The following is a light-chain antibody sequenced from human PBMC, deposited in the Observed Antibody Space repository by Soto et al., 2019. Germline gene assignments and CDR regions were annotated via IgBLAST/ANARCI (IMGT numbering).Light chain of an antibody. V-gene: IGKV1-5*01. Sequence: DIQMTQSPSTLSASVGDRAAITCRASQSISSWLAWYQQKPGKAPKLLIYDASSLESGVPSRFSGSGSGTEFTLTISSLQPDDFATYYCQQYNSPVTFGQGTKVDIK. J-gene: IGKJ1*01. CDR2: DAS. CDR1: QSISSW. CDR3: QQYNSPVT.